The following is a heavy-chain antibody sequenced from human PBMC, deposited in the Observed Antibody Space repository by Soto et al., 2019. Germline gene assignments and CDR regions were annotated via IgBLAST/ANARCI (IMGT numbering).Heavy chain of an antibody. V-gene: IGHV3-30*18. CDR1: GFTLRTAG. Sequence: SLIVSYVASGFTLRTAGMHWVRQAPIKGLEWVAVISHEGSNQFYAESVKGRFTISRDNSKNMLYLQINSLRADDSAVYFCAKDSSAAFDYWGQGTVVTSPQ. D-gene: IGHD6-25*01. CDR2: ISHEGSNQ. CDR3: AKDSSAAFDY. J-gene: IGHJ4*02.